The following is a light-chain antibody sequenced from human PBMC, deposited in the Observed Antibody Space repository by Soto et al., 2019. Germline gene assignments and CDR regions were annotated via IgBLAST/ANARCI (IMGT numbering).Light chain of an antibody. V-gene: IGKV3-15*01. CDR1: QSVSSD. CDR3: QQYNIWPQT. Sequence: EIVMTQSPATLSVSPGERATLSCRASQSVSSDLAWYQQKPGQAPRLLIYGASNRASGFPARFSGSGSGTEFTLTISSLQSEDFAVYYCQQYNIWPQTFGQGTKVEIK. CDR2: GAS. J-gene: IGKJ1*01.